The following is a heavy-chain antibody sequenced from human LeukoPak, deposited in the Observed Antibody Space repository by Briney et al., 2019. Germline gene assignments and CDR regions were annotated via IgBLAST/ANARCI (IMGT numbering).Heavy chain of an antibody. J-gene: IGHJ4*02. Sequence: SETLSLTCTVSGGSISISSYYWGWIRQPPGKGLEWIGSIYYSGSTYYNPSLKSRVTISVDTSKNQFSLKLSSVTAADTAVYYCARGYDSSGYFDYWGQGTLVTVSS. D-gene: IGHD3-22*01. V-gene: IGHV4-39*01. CDR2: IYYSGST. CDR3: ARGYDSSGYFDY. CDR1: GGSISISSYY.